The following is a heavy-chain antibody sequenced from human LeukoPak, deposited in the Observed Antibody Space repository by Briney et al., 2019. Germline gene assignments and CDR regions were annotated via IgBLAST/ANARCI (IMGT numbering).Heavy chain of an antibody. D-gene: IGHD6-19*01. Sequence: GGSLRLSCAASGFTFTNFDMVWVRQAPGKGLEWVSGISNGGDRAYYADSVKGRFTISRVNSKSALFLQMKSLRVDDTAIYYCAKDAPRTSGWFFLEYWGQGILVTVSS. CDR2: ISNGGDRA. CDR1: GFTFTNFD. CDR3: AKDAPRTSGWFFLEY. J-gene: IGHJ4*02. V-gene: IGHV3-23*01.